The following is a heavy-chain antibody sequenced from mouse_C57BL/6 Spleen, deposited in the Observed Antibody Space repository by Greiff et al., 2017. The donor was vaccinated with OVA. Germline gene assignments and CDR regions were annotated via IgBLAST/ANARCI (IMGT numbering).Heavy chain of an antibody. V-gene: IGHV1-55*01. CDR2: IYPGSGST. J-gene: IGHJ2*01. CDR1: GYTFTSYW. Sequence: VQLQQPGAELVKPGASVKMSCKASGYTFTSYWITWVKQRPGQGLEWIGDIYPGSGSTNYNEKFKSKATLTVDTSSSTAYMQLSSLTSEDSAVYYCARGYYGSGGYVDYWGQGTTLTVSS. D-gene: IGHD1-1*01. CDR3: ARGYYGSGGYVDY.